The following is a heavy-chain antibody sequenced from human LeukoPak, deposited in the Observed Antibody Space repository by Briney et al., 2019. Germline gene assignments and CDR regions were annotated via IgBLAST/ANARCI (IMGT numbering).Heavy chain of an antibody. Sequence: PSETLSLTCTVSGGSISSYYWSWIRQPPGKGLEWIGYIYYSGSTNYNPSLKSRVTISVDTSKNQFSLKLSSVTAADTAVYYCARFRYGSGNYFDYWGQGTLVTVSS. CDR2: IYYSGST. CDR1: GGSISSYY. J-gene: IGHJ4*02. CDR3: ARFRYGSGNYFDY. D-gene: IGHD3-10*01. V-gene: IGHV4-59*12.